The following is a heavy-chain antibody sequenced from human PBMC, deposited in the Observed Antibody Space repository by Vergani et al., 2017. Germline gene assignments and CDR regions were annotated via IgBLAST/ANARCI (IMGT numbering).Heavy chain of an antibody. CDR2: IKQDGSEK. CDR1: GFTFSSYW. V-gene: IGHV3-7*01. J-gene: IGHJ4*02. CDR3: AXVPGSIVVVPAAVKADY. Sequence: EVQLVESGGGLVQPGGSLRLSCAASGFTFSSYWMSWVRQAPGKGLEWVANIKQDGSEKYYVDSVKGRFTISRDNAKNSLYLQMNSLRAEDTAVYYCAXVPGSIVVVPAAVKADYWGQGTLVTVSS. D-gene: IGHD2-2*01.